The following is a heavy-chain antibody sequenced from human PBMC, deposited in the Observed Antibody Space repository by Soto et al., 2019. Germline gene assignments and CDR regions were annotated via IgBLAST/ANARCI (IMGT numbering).Heavy chain of an antibody. CDR2: ISAYNGNT. CDR3: ARDYYDSSGYAGPAFDI. CDR1: GYTFTSYG. J-gene: IGHJ3*02. Sequence: ASVKVSCKASGYTFTSYGISWVRQAPGQGLEWMGWISAYNGNTNYAQKLQGRVTMTTDTSTSTAYMELRSLRSDDTAVYYCARDYYDSSGYAGPAFDIWGQGTTVTVSS. D-gene: IGHD3-22*01. V-gene: IGHV1-18*01.